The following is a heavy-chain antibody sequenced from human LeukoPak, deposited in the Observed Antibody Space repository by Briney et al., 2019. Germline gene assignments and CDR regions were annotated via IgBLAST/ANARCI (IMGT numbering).Heavy chain of an antibody. J-gene: IGHJ4*02. Sequence: GGSLRLSCAASGFTFSSYGMHWVRQAPGKGLEWVAFIRYDGSNKYYADSVKGRFTISRGNSKNTLYLQMNSLRAEDTAVYYCAKVSIVVVPAASGEYWGQGTLVTVSS. D-gene: IGHD2-2*01. CDR3: AKVSIVVVPAASGEY. CDR1: GFTFSSYG. CDR2: IRYDGSNK. V-gene: IGHV3-30*02.